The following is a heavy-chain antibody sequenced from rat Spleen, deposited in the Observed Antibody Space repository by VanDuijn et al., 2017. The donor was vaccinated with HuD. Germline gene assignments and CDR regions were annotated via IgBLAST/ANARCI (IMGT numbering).Heavy chain of an antibody. D-gene: IGHD5-1*01. CDR2: ISTGGGNT. Sequence: EVQLVESGGGLVQPGRSMKLSCAASGFTFSNYYMAWVRQAPTKGLEWVASISTGGGNTYYRDSVKGRFTISRDNAKSTLYLQMDSLRSEDTATYYCARRVWERPYWYFDFWGPGTMVTVSS. CDR1: GFTFSNYY. J-gene: IGHJ1*01. V-gene: IGHV5-25*01. CDR3: ARRVWERPYWYFDF.